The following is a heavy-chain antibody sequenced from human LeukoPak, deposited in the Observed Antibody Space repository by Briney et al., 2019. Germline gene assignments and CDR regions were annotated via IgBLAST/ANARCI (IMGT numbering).Heavy chain of an antibody. V-gene: IGHV3-15*01. J-gene: IGHJ3*02. CDR1: GFTFSNAW. CDR2: IKTNTAGGGGTT. Sequence: GGSLRLCCAASGFTFSNAWMSWVRQAPGKGLEWVSRIKTNTAGGGGTTDYAAPVKGRFTISRDDSKNTLYLQMSSLKTEDTAVYYCTTNDAFDIWGQGTMVTVSS. CDR3: TTNDAFDI.